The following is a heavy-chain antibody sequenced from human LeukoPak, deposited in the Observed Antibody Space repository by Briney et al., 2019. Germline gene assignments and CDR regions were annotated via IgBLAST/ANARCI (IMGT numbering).Heavy chain of an antibody. J-gene: IGHJ4*02. CDR3: AREDYLDYQSFDY. V-gene: IGHV1-69*04. CDR2: IIPILGIT. D-gene: IGHD4-17*01. CDR1: GGTFSSYA. Sequence: SVKVSCKASGGTFSSYAISWVRQAPGQGLEWMGRIIPILGITNFAQKFQGRVTITADKSTNTAYMELSSLRSEDTAIYYCAREDYLDYQSFDYWGQGTLVTVSS.